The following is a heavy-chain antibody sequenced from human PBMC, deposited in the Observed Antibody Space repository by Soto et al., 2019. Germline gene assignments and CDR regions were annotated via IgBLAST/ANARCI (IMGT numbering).Heavy chain of an antibody. J-gene: IGHJ4*02. CDR1: GFTFSSYW. V-gene: IGHV3-74*01. CDR2: INSDGSST. Sequence: GGSLRLSCAASGFTFSSYWMHWVRQAPGKGLVWVSRINSDGSSTTYADSVKGRFTISRDNSKNTLYLQMNSLRAEDTAVYYCAKSRQRGIAAAGSLFDYWGQGTLVTVSS. D-gene: IGHD6-13*01. CDR3: AKSRQRGIAAAGSLFDY.